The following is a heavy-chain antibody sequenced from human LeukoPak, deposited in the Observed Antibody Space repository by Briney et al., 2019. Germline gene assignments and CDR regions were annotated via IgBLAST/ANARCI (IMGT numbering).Heavy chain of an antibody. V-gene: IGHV3-21*01. CDR1: GSTFSSYS. J-gene: IGHJ4*02. CDR3: ARGVPRPFDY. Sequence: PGGSLRLSCAASGSTFSSYSMNWVRQAPGKGLEWVSSISSSSSYIYYADSVKGRFTISRDNAKNTLYLQMNSLRAEDTTVYYCARGVPRPFDYWGQGTLVTVSS. CDR2: ISSSSSYI.